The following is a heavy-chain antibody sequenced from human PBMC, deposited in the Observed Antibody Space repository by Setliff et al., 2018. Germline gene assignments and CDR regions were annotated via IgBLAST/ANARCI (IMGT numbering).Heavy chain of an antibody. V-gene: IGHV1-46*01. Sequence: ASVKVSCKASGYTFTSYYMHWVRQAPGQGLEWMGIINPSGGSTSYAQKFQGRVTMTRDTSTSTVYMELSSLRSEDTAVYYRAKSGIIAAAGYYFDYWGQGTLVTVSS. CDR1: GYTFTSYY. J-gene: IGHJ4*02. CDR3: AKSGIIAAAGYYFDY. CDR2: INPSGGST. D-gene: IGHD6-13*01.